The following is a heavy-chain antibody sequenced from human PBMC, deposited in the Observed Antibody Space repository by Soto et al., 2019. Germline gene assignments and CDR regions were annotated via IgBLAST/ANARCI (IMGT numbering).Heavy chain of an antibody. D-gene: IGHD1-1*01. V-gene: IGHV4-59*01. CDR2: IYYSGST. CDR1: GGSISSYY. J-gene: IGHJ2*01. CDR3: ARHNGGDWYFDL. Sequence: QVQLQESGPGLVKPSETLSLTCTVSGGSISSYYWSWIRQPPGKGLEWIGYIYYSGSTNYNPSLKSRVTISVDTSKNRFSLKLSSVTAADTAVYYCARHNGGDWYFDLWGRGTLVTVSS.